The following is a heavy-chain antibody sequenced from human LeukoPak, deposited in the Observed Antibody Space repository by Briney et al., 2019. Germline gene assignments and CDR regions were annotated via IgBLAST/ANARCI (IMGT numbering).Heavy chain of an antibody. V-gene: IGHV6-1*01. CDR2: TYFRSSWYN. CDR3: ARGNYDILTGYYPFDY. J-gene: IGHJ4*02. D-gene: IGHD3-9*01. Sequence: SQTLSLTCAISGDRVSSNTATGNWIRQSPPGGLEWLGRTYFRSSWYNDYAVSVKSRITFNPDTSTNLFSLQLKSVTPEDTAVYYCARGNYDILTGYYPFDYWGQGTPVTVSS. CDR1: GDRVSSNTAT.